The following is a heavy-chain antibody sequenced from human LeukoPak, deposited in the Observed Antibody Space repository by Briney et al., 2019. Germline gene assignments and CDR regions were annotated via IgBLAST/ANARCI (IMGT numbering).Heavy chain of an antibody. V-gene: IGHV1-18*03. J-gene: IGHJ4*02. CDR1: GYTFTSYG. CDR3: AREARGSSGYTFDY. Sequence: GASVKVSCKASGYTFTSYGISWVRQAPGQGLEWMGWISAYNGNTNYAQKLQGRVTITRDTSASTAYMELSSLRSEDMAVYYCAREARGSSGYTFDYWGQGTLVTVSS. CDR2: ISAYNGNT. D-gene: IGHD3-22*01.